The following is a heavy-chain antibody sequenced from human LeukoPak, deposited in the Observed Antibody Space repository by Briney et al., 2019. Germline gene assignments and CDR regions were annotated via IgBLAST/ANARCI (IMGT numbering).Heavy chain of an antibody. J-gene: IGHJ5*02. CDR3: ARGYYYFWSGYPHWFDP. V-gene: IGHV4-59*01. D-gene: IGHD3-3*01. Sequence: PPETLSLTCTVSGGSISSYYWSWIRQPPGKGLEWIGYIYYSGSTNYNPSLKSRVTISVDTSKNQFSLKLSSVTAADTAVYYCARGYYYFWSGYPHWFDPWGQGTLLTVSS. CDR1: GGSISSYY. CDR2: IYYSGST.